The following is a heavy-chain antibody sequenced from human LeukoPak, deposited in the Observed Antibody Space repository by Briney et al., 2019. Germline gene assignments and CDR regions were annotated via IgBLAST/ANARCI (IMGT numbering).Heavy chain of an antibody. D-gene: IGHD3-22*01. J-gene: IGHJ4*02. CDR2: INSDGSST. CDR3: ARDRDDSSGYYDY. Sequence: GGSLSLSCAASGFTFSSYWMDWVRQAPGKGLGWVSRINSDGSSTSYADSVKGRFTISRDNAKNTLYLQMNSLRAEDTAVYYCARDRDDSSGYYDYWGQGTLVTVSS. CDR1: GFTFSSYW. V-gene: IGHV3-74*01.